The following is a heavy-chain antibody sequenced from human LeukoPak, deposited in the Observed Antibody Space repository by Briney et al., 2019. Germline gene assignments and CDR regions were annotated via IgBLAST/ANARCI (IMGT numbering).Heavy chain of an antibody. Sequence: GESLRLSCAASGFTFSAYWMTWVRQAPGKGLAWVANIIEDGNLKYYVDSVKGRFTISRDNTKNSLYLQMKSLRADDTAVYYCARVGKNGWDFDHWGQGTLVTVSS. CDR3: ARVGKNGWDFDH. CDR1: GFTFSAYW. J-gene: IGHJ4*02. D-gene: IGHD6-19*01. V-gene: IGHV3-7*01. CDR2: IIEDGNLK.